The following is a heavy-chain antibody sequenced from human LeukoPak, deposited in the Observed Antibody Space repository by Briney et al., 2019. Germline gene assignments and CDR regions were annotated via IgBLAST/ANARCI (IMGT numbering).Heavy chain of an antibody. J-gene: IGHJ2*01. CDR2: ISRSGTI. Sequence: SETQSLTCSVSGYSISSGYYWGWIRQPPGKGLEWIGSISRSGTIYYNPSLKSRVMVSVDTSKNQFSLKMRFVTAADTAVYYCARVDIVALPASNFDLWGRGTLVTVSS. D-gene: IGHD2-2*03. CDR3: ARVDIVALPASNFDL. V-gene: IGHV4-38-2*02. CDR1: GYSISSGYY.